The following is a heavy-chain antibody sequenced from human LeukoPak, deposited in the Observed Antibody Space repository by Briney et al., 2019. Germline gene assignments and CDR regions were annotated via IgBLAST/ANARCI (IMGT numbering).Heavy chain of an antibody. J-gene: IGHJ3*02. CDR2: ISYDGSNK. D-gene: IGHD3-3*01. V-gene: IGHV3-30-3*01. CDR1: GFTFSSYA. CDR3: ARPFGVVIRDAFDI. Sequence: GRSLRLSCAASGFTFSSYAMHWVRQAPGKGLEWVAVISYDGSNKYYADSVKGRFTISRDNSKNTLYLQMNSLRAEDTAVYYCARPFGVVIRDAFDIWGQGTMVTVSS.